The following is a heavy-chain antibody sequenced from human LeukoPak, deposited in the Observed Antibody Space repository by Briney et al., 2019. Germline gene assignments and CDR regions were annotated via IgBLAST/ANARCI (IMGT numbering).Heavy chain of an antibody. CDR2: IRSGGDTT. CDR1: GFIFSNYY. V-gene: IGHV3-11*04. Sequence: GGSLRLSCAASGFIFSNYYMSWIRQAPGKGLEWVSHIRSGGDTTYYADSVKGRFTISRDNLKNLLYLEMNSLKAEDTAVYYCARVASYSSSWPNWFDPWGHGTLVTVSS. J-gene: IGHJ5*02. CDR3: ARVASYSSSWPNWFDP. D-gene: IGHD2-2*01.